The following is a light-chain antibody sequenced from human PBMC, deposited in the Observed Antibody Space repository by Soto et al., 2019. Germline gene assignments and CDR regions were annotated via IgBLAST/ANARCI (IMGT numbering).Light chain of an antibody. J-gene: IGLJ2*01. CDR2: GNS. CDR3: QSYDSSLSGSV. CDR1: SSNIGAGYD. V-gene: IGLV1-40*01. Sequence: QAVVTQPPSVSGAPGQRVTISCTGNSSNIGAGYDVHWYQQLPGTAPKLLIYGNSNRPSGVPDRFSGSKSGTSASLAITGLQAEDEAEYYCQSYDSSLSGSVFGGGTKLTVL.